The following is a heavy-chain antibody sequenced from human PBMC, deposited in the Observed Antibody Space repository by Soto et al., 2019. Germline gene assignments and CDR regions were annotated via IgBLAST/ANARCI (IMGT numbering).Heavy chain of an antibody. CDR2: TYYRSKWYN. Sequence: PSQTLSLTCAISGDSVSSNSAAWNWIRQSPSRGLEWLGRTYYRSKWYNDYAVSVKSRITINPDTSKNQFSLQLNSVTPEDTAVYYCARDSRGPYNWNLDGMDVWGQGTTVTVSS. D-gene: IGHD1-7*01. J-gene: IGHJ6*02. CDR3: ARDSRGPYNWNLDGMDV. CDR1: GDSVSSNSAA. V-gene: IGHV6-1*01.